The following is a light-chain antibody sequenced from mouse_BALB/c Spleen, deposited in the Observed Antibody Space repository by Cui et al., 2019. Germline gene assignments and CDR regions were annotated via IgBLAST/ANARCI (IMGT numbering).Light chain of an antibody. Sequence: DIKMTQSPSSMYASLGERVTITCKASQDINSYLSWFQQKPGKSPKTLIYRANRLVGGVPSRFSGSGSGQDYSLTISSLEYEDMGIYYCLQYDEFPRTFGGGTKLEIK. V-gene: IGKV14-111*01. J-gene: IGKJ1*01. CDR3: LQYDEFPRT. CDR2: RAN. CDR1: QDINSY.